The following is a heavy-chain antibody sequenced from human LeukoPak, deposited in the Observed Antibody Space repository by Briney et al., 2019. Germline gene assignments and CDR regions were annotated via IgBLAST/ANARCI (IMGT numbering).Heavy chain of an antibody. V-gene: IGHV4-4*02. Sequence: PSGTLSLTCAVSRGSISSNNWWSWVRQPPGKRLEWIAEIYHSGSTNYNPSLKSRVTISVDKSKNQLSLKLSSVTAADTAVYYCARGRNLEWFDYWGQGTLVTVSS. CDR2: IYHSGST. J-gene: IGHJ5*01. CDR3: ARGRNLEWFDY. D-gene: IGHD3-3*01. CDR1: RGSISSNNW.